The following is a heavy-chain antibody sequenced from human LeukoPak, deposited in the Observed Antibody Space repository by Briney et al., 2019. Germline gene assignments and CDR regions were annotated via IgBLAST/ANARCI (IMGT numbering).Heavy chain of an antibody. CDR2: INSDGSTT. Sequence: GGSLRLSCGASGFTFSRYAMSWVRQAPGKGLEWVSRINSDGSTTTYADSVKGRFTISRDNAKNTLYLQMNSLRAEDTAVYFCASRGATSGLGYWGQGTLVTVSS. V-gene: IGHV3-74*01. CDR1: GFTFSRYA. J-gene: IGHJ4*02. CDR3: ASRGATSGLGY.